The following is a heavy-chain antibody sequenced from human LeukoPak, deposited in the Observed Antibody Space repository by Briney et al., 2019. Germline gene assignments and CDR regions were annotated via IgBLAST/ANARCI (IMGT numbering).Heavy chain of an antibody. CDR2: ISSSSSYI. V-gene: IGHV3-21*01. D-gene: IGHD6-19*01. Sequence: GGSLRLSCAASGFTVSSNYMTWVRPAPGKGLEWVSSISSSSSYIYYADSVKGRFTISRDNAKNSLYLQMNSLRAEDTAVYYCARGRTNSGWYWGLDYWGQGTLVTVSS. CDR3: ARGRTNSGWYWGLDY. CDR1: GFTVSSNY. J-gene: IGHJ4*02.